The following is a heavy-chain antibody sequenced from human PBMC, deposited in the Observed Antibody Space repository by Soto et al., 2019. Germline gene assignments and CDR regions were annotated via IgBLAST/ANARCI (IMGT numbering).Heavy chain of an antibody. Sequence: VQLVQSGAEVKRPGSSVKVSCKASGDTFNFYSINWVRQAPGLGLEWMGRVNPIVSMSNYAQKFQGIVTMTADKSTITASMELSSLTSEDTCIYYCASRYGSGYRTVDYWGQGALVTV. D-gene: IGHD3-10*01. CDR2: VNPIVSMS. V-gene: IGHV1-69*02. J-gene: IGHJ4*02. CDR3: ASRYGSGYRTVDY. CDR1: GDTFNFYS.